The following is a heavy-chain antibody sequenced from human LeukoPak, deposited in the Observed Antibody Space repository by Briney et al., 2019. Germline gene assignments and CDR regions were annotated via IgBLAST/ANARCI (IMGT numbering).Heavy chain of an antibody. V-gene: IGHV4-59*08. J-gene: IGHJ3*02. D-gene: IGHD5-24*01. Sequence: SETLFLTCTVSGGSISSYYWSWIRQPPGKGLEWIGYIYYSGSTNYNPSLKSRVTISVDTSKNQFFLKLSSVTAADTAVYYCARRSRMTTIDAFDIWGQGTMVTGSS. CDR3: ARRSRMTTIDAFDI. CDR2: IYYSGST. CDR1: GGSISSYY.